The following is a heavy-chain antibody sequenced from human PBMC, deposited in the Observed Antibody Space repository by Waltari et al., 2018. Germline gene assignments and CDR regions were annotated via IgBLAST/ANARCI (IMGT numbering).Heavy chain of an antibody. CDR3: ARGGYSGYVLDY. CDR2: SIPIVGKA. J-gene: IGHJ4*02. D-gene: IGHD5-12*01. V-gene: IGHV1-69*05. Sequence: QVQLVQSGAEVKKPGSSVKVSCKASGGTFSSYAISWVRQAPGQGLEWMGGSIPIVGKANYAQKVQGRVTITTDESTSTAYMELSSLRSEDTAVYYCARGGYSGYVLDYWGQGTLVTVSS. CDR1: GGTFSSYA.